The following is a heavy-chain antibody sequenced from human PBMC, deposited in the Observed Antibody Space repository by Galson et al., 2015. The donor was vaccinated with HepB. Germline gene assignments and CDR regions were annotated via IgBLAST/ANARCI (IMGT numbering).Heavy chain of an antibody. CDR1: GFTVSSNY. CDR3: ARGYSRSWYSGLGF. D-gene: IGHD6-13*01. Sequence: SLRLSCAAPGFTVSSNYMSWVRQAPGRGLECVSVIYSGDNTYYADSVRGRFIISRDNSKNTLYLQMNSLRVEDTAVYYCARGYSRSWYSGLGFWGQGTLVTVSS. CDR2: IYSGDNT. V-gene: IGHV3-53*01. J-gene: IGHJ4*02.